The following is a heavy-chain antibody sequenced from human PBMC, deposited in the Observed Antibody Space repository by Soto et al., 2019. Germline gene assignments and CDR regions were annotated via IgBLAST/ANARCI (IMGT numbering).Heavy chain of an antibody. CDR2: IYYSGST. D-gene: IGHD3-22*01. CDR3: ARESMIACRGGMDV. J-gene: IGHJ6*02. V-gene: IGHV4-31*03. CDR1: GGSISSGGYY. Sequence: QVQLQESGPGLVKPSQALSLTCTVSGGSISSGGYYWSWIRQHPGKGLEWIGYIYYSGSTYYNPSLKSRVTISVDTSKNQFSLKLSSVTAADTAVYYCARESMIACRGGMDVWGQGTTVTVSS.